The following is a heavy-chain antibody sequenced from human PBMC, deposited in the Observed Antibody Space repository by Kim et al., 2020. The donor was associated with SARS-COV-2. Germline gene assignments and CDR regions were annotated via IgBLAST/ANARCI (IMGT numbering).Heavy chain of an antibody. CDR2: ISWNSGSI. CDR1: GFTFDDYA. Sequence: GGSLRLSCAASGFTFDDYAMHWVRQAPGKGLEWVSGISWNSGSIGYADSVKGRFTISRDNAKNSLYLQMNSRRAEDTALYYCAKEQVEGVLGAFDIWGQGTMATVSS. CDR3: AKEQVEGVLGAFDI. J-gene: IGHJ3*02. D-gene: IGHD2-8*01. V-gene: IGHV3-9*01.